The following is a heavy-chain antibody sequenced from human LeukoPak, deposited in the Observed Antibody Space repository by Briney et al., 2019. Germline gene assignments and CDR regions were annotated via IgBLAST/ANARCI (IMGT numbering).Heavy chain of an antibody. D-gene: IGHD6-19*01. J-gene: IGHJ4*02. CDR3: AREGRLAGYNSGWYDY. CDR2: ISRRSIYM. Sequence: GGSLRLSCAASGFTFSNYTMSWVRQAPGKGLEWVSSISRRSIYMSYADSLKGRFTISRGNAKNSLFLQMNSLRAEDTAIYYRAREGRLAGYNSGWYDYWGQGTLVTVSS. CDR1: GFTFSNYT. V-gene: IGHV3-21*01.